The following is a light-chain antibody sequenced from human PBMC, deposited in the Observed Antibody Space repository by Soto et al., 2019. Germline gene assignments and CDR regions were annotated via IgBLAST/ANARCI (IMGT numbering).Light chain of an antibody. CDR3: STYTSSGTWV. J-gene: IGLJ3*02. CDR2: QAS. CDR1: SSDVGSYNR. V-gene: IGLV2-18*02. Sequence: SVLTQPPSVSGSPGQSVTISCTGPSSDVGSYNRVSWYQQPPGTAPKLMICQASNRPSGGPDRVSGSKSGNTGSPTISGRQAEDEAEYYCSTYTSSGTWVFGGGTKLTVL.